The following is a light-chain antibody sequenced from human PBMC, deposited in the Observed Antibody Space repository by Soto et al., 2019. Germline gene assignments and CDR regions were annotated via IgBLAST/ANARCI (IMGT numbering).Light chain of an antibody. CDR1: QSISSY. J-gene: IGKJ5*01. CDR2: AAS. CDR3: QQSYSTPFS. Sequence: DIQMTQSPXXLSAXXGDRVTXTXRASQSISSYLNWYQQKPGKAPKLLIYAASSLQSGVPSRFSGSGSGTDFTLTISSLQPEDFATYYCQQSYSTPFSFGQGTRLE. V-gene: IGKV1-39*01.